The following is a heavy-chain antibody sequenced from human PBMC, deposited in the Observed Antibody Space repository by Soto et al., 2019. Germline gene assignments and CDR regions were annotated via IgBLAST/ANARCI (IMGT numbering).Heavy chain of an antibody. D-gene: IGHD4-17*01. J-gene: IGHJ4*02. CDR1: GGSIGSYY. Sequence: SETLSLTCTVSGGSIGSYYWNWIRQPPGKGLEGIGYIYYSGSSNYNPSLKSRVTVSVDTSKNQSSLKLSSVTAADTAVYYCARETYGDYATFDYWGQGTLVTVSS. CDR3: ARETYGDYATFDY. CDR2: IYYSGSS. V-gene: IGHV4-59*01.